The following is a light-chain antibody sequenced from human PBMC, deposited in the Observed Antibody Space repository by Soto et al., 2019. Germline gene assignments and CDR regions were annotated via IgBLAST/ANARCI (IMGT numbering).Light chain of an antibody. Sequence: NVLTQSPATLSLSPGERATLSCRASQSVSSYLAWYQQKPGQAPRLLIYDASNRATGIPARFSGSGSGTDCTLTISSLEPEDVAVYYCQQRSNWPITFGQGTRLEI. J-gene: IGKJ5*01. CDR3: QQRSNWPIT. V-gene: IGKV3-11*01. CDR2: DAS. CDR1: QSVSSY.